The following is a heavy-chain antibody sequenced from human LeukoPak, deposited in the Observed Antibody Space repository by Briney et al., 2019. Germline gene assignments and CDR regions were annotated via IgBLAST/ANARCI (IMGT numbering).Heavy chain of an antibody. CDR1: GGSITGHY. CDR3: ARLHALGAEEFDP. D-gene: IGHD3-16*01. J-gene: IGHJ5*02. Sequence: PSETLSLTCTVSGGSITGHYWSWVRQPPGEGLEWIGYIHYTGSTNYNPSLNSRITMSVDTPNNQFSLRLTSVTATDTAVYYCARLHALGAEEFDPWGQGALVTVSS. V-gene: IGHV4-59*11. CDR2: IHYTGST.